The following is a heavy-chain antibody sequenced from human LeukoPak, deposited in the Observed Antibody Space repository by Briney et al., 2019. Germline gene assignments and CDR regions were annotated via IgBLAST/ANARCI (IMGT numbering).Heavy chain of an antibody. J-gene: IGHJ3*02. CDR2: ISYDGSNK. D-gene: IGHD3-16*02. V-gene: IGHV3-30*18. Sequence: GGSLRLSCAASGFTFSSYGMHWVRQAPGKGLEWVAVISYDGSNKYYADSVKGRFTTSRDNSKNTLYLQMNSLRAEDTAVYYCAKELSPYDYVWGSYRHDAFDIWGQGTMVTVSS. CDR1: GFTFSSYG. CDR3: AKELSPYDYVWGSYRHDAFDI.